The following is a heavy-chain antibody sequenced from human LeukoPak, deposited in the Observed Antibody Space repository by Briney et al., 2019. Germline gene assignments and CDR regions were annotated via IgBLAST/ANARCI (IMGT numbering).Heavy chain of an antibody. CDR2: INSDGSST. Sequence: TGGSLRLSCAASGFTFSSYWMHWVRQAPGKGLVWVSRINSDGSSTSYADSVKGRFTISRDNAKNTLYLQMNSLRAEDPAVYYCAREGLYDAFDIWGQGTMVTVSS. CDR3: AREGLYDAFDI. V-gene: IGHV3-74*01. CDR1: GFTFSSYW. J-gene: IGHJ3*02. D-gene: IGHD2-2*02.